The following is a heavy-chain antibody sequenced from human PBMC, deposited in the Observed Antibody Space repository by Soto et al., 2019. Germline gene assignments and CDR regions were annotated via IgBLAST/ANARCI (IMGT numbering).Heavy chain of an antibody. CDR2: ISFDGRNK. D-gene: IGHD7-27*01. CDR1: GFIFSNYA. V-gene: IGHV3-30*04. J-gene: IGHJ4*02. Sequence: QVQLVESGGGVVQPGRSLGLSCAASGFIFSNYAMHWVRQAPGKGLESVAIISFDGRNKYYAESVKGRFTISRDDSKNTLYLQMASLRPEDTALYYCARDRSDAVNNWGFRGFCDSWGQGTLVTVSS. CDR3: ARDRSDAVNNWGFRGFCDS.